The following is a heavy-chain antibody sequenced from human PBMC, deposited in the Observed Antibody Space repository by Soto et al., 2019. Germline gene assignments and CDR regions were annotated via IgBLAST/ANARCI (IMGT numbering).Heavy chain of an antibody. CDR2: ISGSGGST. D-gene: IGHD4-17*01. V-gene: IGHV3-23*01. J-gene: IGHJ1*01. CDR3: AKDLLDYGDLRYFQH. Sequence: EVQLLESGGGLVQPGGSLRLSCAASGFTFSSYAMSWVRQAPGKGLEWVSAISGSGGSTYYADSVKGRFTISRDNSENTLYLQMNSLRAEDTAVYYCAKDLLDYGDLRYFQHWGQGTLVTVSS. CDR1: GFTFSSYA.